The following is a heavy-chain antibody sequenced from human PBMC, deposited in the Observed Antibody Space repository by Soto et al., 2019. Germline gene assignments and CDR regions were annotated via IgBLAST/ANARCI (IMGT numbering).Heavy chain of an antibody. V-gene: IGHV1-69*06. D-gene: IGHD2-15*01. CDR2: PSPIFGSG. J-gene: IGHJ4*02. CDR1: GGTFSTNP. Sequence: ASVKVSCKASGGTFSTNPMSWVRPAPGQGLEWMGGPSPIFGSGSSSQTFNGRLTITADKTTNTAYMELNSLTSDDTAVYYCSRRQSGGFHRYLDSPGQGTLVTVS. CDR3: SRRQSGGFHRYLDS.